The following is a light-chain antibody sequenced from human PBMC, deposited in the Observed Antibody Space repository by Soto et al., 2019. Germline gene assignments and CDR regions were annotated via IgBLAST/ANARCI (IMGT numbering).Light chain of an antibody. V-gene: IGKV3-11*01. CDR2: DAS. CDR3: QQRSNWLT. Sequence: EIVLTQSPATLSLSPGERATLSCRASQSVSSYLAWYQQKPGQAPRLLIYDASNRATGIPARFSGSGSGTDFTITISSLEPEEFEIYYCQQRSNWLTFGGGTKVEIK. CDR1: QSVSSY. J-gene: IGKJ4*01.